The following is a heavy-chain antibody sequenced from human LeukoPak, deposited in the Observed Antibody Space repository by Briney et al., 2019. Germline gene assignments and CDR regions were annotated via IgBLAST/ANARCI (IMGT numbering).Heavy chain of an antibody. V-gene: IGHV3-48*04. J-gene: IGHJ6*03. CDR2: ISSSSSII. Sequence: PGGSLRLSCAASGFTFSSYSMNWVRQAPGKGLEWVSYISSSSSIIYYADSVKGRFTISRDNAKNSLYLQMNSLRAEDTAVYYCAKGVGGSANYYYMDVWGKGTTVTVSS. CDR1: GFTFSSYS. D-gene: IGHD3-10*01. CDR3: AKGVGGSANYYYMDV.